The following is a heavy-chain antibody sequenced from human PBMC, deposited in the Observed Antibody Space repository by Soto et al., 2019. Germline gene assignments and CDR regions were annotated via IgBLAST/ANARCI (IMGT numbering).Heavy chain of an antibody. CDR1: GLSVSDNY. CDR3: VSRIPSWVFDY. J-gene: IGHJ4*01. CDR2: MYAGGGT. D-gene: IGHD2-21*01. Sequence: GGSLRLSCGASGLSVSDNYMGWVRQAPGRGLEWASVMYAGGGTHYADSVKGRFTISRDKSENTLYLQMNSLRDEDTGVYFCVSRIPSWVFDYWGLGTLVPVSS. V-gene: IGHV3-53*01.